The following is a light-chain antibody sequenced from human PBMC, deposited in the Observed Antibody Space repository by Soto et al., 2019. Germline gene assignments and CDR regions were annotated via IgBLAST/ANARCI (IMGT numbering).Light chain of an antibody. CDR1: SSDVGGYDY. J-gene: IGLJ1*01. V-gene: IGLV2-14*01. CDR2: EVS. Sequence: QSVLTQPASVSGSPGQSITISCTGTSSDVGGYDYVSWYQQHPDKVPKLMIYEVSNRPSGVSNRFSGSKSGNTASLTISGLQAEDEADYYCASYTSSSSGVFGTGTKVTVL. CDR3: ASYTSSSSGV.